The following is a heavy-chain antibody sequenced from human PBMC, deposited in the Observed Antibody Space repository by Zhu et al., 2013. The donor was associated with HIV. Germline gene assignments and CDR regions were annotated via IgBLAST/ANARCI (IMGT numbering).Heavy chain of an antibody. CDR2: INPNSGGT. D-gene: IGHD1-7*01. J-gene: IGHJ4*02. CDR3: ARTVLYTNWNYDY. CDR1: GYTFTGHY. V-gene: IGHV1-2*02. Sequence: QVQLVQSGAEVKKPGASVKVSCKASGYTFTGHYMHWVRQAPGQGLEWMGWINPNSGGTSYAQKFQGRVTMTRDTSISTAYMELSRLRSDDTAVYYCARTVLYTNWNYDYWGQGTLVTVSS.